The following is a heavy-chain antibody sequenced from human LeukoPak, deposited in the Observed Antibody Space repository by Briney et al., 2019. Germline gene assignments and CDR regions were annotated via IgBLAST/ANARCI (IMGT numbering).Heavy chain of an antibody. V-gene: IGHV2-70*04. CDR2: IDWDDDK. J-gene: IGHJ4*02. CDR3: ARSEGIAVAGTFFDY. CDR1: GFSLSTRGMR. D-gene: IGHD6-19*01. Sequence: SGPTLVNPTQALTLTCTFSGFSLSTRGMRVSWIRQPPGKALEWLSRIDWDDDKFYSTSLKTRLTISKDTSKNQVVLTMTNMDPVDTATYYCARSEGIAVAGTFFDYWGQGTLVTVSS.